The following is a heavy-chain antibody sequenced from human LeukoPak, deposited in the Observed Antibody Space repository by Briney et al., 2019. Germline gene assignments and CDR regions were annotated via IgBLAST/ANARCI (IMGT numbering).Heavy chain of an antibody. Sequence: GGSLRLSCAASGFISSVYAMSWVRQAPGKGLEWVSTISGSGGSTHYADSVKGRFTIPRDNSKKTLYLQMNSLRAEDTAVYYCAKDLTRGALDIWDQGTMVTVSS. D-gene: IGHD3-9*01. CDR2: ISGSGGST. CDR1: GFISSVYA. CDR3: AKDLTRGALDI. J-gene: IGHJ3*02. V-gene: IGHV3-23*01.